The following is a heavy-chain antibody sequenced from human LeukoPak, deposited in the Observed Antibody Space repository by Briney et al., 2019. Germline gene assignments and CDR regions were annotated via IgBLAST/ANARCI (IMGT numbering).Heavy chain of an antibody. D-gene: IGHD7-27*01. V-gene: IGHV3-30-3*01. Sequence: GGSLRLSCAASGFTFSSYAMHWVRQAPGKGLEWVAVISYDGSNKYYADSVKGRFTISRDNAKNTLYLQMNSLRAEDTAVYYCARGGLGDYWGQGTLVTVSS. CDR2: ISYDGSNK. CDR3: ARGGLGDY. J-gene: IGHJ4*02. CDR1: GFTFSSYA.